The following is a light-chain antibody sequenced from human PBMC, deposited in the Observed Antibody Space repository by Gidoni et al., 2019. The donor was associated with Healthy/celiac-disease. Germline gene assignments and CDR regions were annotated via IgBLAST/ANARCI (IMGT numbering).Light chain of an antibody. J-gene: IGLJ2*01. CDR3: QSYDSSLSVL. CDR1: SSNIGAGYD. V-gene: IGLV1-40*01. CDR2: GNS. Sequence: QSVLTQPPSVSGAPGQRVTISCTGSSSNIGAGYDVPWSQQLPGTAPKLLIYGNSNRPSGVPDRFSGSKSGTSASLAITGLQAEDEADYYCQSYDSSLSVLFGGGTKLTVL.